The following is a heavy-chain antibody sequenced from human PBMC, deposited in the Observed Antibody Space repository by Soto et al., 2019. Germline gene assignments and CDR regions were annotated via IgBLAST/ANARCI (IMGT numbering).Heavy chain of an antibody. CDR1: GFTFSSYS. Sequence: GGSLRLSCAASGFTFSSYSMNLVRQAPGKGLEGVSSISSSSSYIYYADSVKGRFTISRDNAKNSLYLQMNSLRAEDTAMYYCARDFPISVTLWGQGTMVTVSS. V-gene: IGHV3-21*01. J-gene: IGHJ3*01. CDR2: ISSSSSYI. CDR3: ARDFPISVTL.